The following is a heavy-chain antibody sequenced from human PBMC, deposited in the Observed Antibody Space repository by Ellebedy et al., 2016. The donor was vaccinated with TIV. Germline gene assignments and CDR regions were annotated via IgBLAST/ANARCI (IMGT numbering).Heavy chain of an antibody. CDR3: TTEGLPRMVAVFDY. Sequence: GGSLRLSXAASGFTFSNAWMSWVRQAPGKRLEWVGRIKSKTDGGTTDYAAPVKGRFTISRDDSKNTLYLQMNSLKTEDTAVYYCTTEGLPRMVAVFDYWGQGTLVTVSS. CDR1: GFTFSNAW. V-gene: IGHV3-15*01. J-gene: IGHJ4*02. CDR2: IKSKTDGGTT. D-gene: IGHD2-15*01.